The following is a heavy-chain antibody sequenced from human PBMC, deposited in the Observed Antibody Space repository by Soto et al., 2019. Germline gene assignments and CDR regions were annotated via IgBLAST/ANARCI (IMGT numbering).Heavy chain of an antibody. CDR2: IKGDGIST. Sequence: VQLVESGGGLVQSGGSLRLSCAASGFTLSSYWMHWVRQAPGKGLVWVSRIKGDGISTNYADSVKGRFTISRDNAKDTVFLQMNGLSADDTAVYYCARGAMGNYYNDYWGQGTLVTVSS. CDR3: ARGAMGNYYNDY. D-gene: IGHD3-10*01. V-gene: IGHV3-74*01. J-gene: IGHJ4*02. CDR1: GFTLSSYW.